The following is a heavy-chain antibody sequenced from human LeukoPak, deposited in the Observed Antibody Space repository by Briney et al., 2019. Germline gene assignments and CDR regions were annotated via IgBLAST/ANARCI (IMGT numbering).Heavy chain of an antibody. J-gene: IGHJ4*02. CDR2: IYPGDSDT. CDR3: ARLRGLSTTVNDY. D-gene: IGHD4-17*01. Sequence: GAALQISCKGSGYRFTSYWIGWVRQLPGKGLEWMGIIYPGDSDTRYSPSFQGQVTISADKSISTAYLQWSSLKASDTAMYYCARLRGLSTTVNDYWGQGTLVTVSS. V-gene: IGHV5-51*01. CDR1: GYRFTSYW.